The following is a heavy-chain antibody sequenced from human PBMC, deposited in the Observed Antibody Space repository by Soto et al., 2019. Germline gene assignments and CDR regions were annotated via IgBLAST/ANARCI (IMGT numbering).Heavy chain of an antibody. J-gene: IGHJ6*02. V-gene: IGHV3-64D*06. CDR1: GLTFSSYA. Sequence: PGGSLRLSCSASGLTFSSYAMHWVRQAPGKGLEYVSAISSNGGSTYYADSVKGRFTISRDNSKNTLYLQMSSLRAEDTAVYYCVKTRPPDFWSGYYESLDYYGMDVWGQGTTVTVSS. D-gene: IGHD3-3*01. CDR2: ISSNGGST. CDR3: VKTRPPDFWSGYYESLDYYGMDV.